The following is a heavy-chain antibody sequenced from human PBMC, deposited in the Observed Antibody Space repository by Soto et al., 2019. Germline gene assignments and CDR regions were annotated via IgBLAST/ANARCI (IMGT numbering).Heavy chain of an antibody. V-gene: IGHV3-23*01. D-gene: IGHD5-12*01. CDR2: LSGGGANT. J-gene: IGHJ4*02. CDR3: ARWDGYGDE. Sequence: EVQLLESGGGLVQPGGSLRLSCAASGFTFSTYSMAWVRQAPGKGLAWVSGLSGGGANTFYADSVKGRFTISVDNSKNPVYLQMNSLRVEDKAVYYCARWDGYGDEWGQGTLVTVSS. CDR1: GFTFSTYS.